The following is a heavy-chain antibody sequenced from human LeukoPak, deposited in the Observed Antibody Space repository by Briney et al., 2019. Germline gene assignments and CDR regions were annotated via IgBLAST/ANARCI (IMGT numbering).Heavy chain of an antibody. CDR3: ARESRRYYYDSSGYYYNDY. CDR1: GGSVSSGSYY. J-gene: IGHJ4*02. D-gene: IGHD3-22*01. CDR2: IYTSGNT. V-gene: IGHV4-61*09. Sequence: SQTLSLTCTVSGGSVSSGSYYWTWIRQPAGKGLEWIGHIYTSGNTNYNPSLKSRVTISVDTSKDQFSLKLSSVTAADTAVYYCARESRRYYYDSSGYYYNDYWGQGTLVTVSS.